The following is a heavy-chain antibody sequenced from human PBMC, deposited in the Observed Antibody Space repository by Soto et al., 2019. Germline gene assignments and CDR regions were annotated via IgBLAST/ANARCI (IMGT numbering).Heavy chain of an antibody. CDR3: ARGGWDAFDI. V-gene: IGHV3-53*01. J-gene: IGHJ3*02. CDR2: FYSGGST. CDR1: GFTVSSTY. Sequence: EVQLVESGGGLIQPGGSLRLSCAASGFTVSSTYMSWVRQAPGKGLECVSIFYSGGSTYYAESVKGRFTISRDISKNTLDLQMNSLRAEDTAVYYCARGGWDAFDIWGQGTMVTVSS. D-gene: IGHD2-15*01.